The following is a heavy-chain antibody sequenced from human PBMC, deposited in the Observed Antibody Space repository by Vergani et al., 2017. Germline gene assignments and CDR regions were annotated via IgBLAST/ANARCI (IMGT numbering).Heavy chain of an antibody. Sequence: EVQLVESGGGLVQPGGSLRLSCAASGFTFSSHSMNWVRQAPVKGLEWVSYISSSSSTIYYADSVKGRFTISRDNAKNSLYLQMNSLRAEDTAVYYCARDRAWAARYWYFDLWGRGTLVTVSS. J-gene: IGHJ2*01. V-gene: IGHV3-48*01. CDR2: ISSSSSTI. CDR3: ARDRAWAARYWYFDL. CDR1: GFTFSSHS. D-gene: IGHD6-6*01.